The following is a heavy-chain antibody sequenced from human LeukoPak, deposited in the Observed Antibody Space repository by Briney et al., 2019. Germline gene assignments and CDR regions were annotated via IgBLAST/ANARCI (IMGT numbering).Heavy chain of an antibody. CDR3: ARFSSSSSPGAFDI. J-gene: IGHJ3*02. V-gene: IGHV4-4*07. CDR2: IHTSGST. D-gene: IGHD6-6*01. CDR1: GGSISSYY. Sequence: SETLSLTCTVSGGSISSYYWSWIRQPAGKGLEWIGRIHTSGSTNCNPSLKSRVTMSVDTSKNQFSLKLSSVTAADTAVYYCARFSSSSSPGAFDIWGQGTMVTVSS.